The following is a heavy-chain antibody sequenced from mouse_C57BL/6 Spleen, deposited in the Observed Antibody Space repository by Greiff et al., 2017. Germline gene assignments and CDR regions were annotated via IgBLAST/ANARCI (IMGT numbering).Heavy chain of an antibody. CDR2: FHPYNDDT. V-gene: IGHV1-47*01. CDR1: GYTFTTYP. Sequence: QVHVQQSGAELVKPGASVKMSCKASGYTFTTYPIEWMKQNPGKSLEWIGNFHPYNDDTKYNEKFKGKATLTVEKSSSTVYLELSRLTSDDSAVYYCARRHYDWAWFAYWGQGTLVTVSA. D-gene: IGHD2-4*01. J-gene: IGHJ3*01. CDR3: ARRHYDWAWFAY.